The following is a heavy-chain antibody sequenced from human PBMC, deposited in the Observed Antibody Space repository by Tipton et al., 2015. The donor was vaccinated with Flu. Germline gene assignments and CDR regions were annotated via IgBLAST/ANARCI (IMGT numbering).Heavy chain of an antibody. D-gene: IGHD2-15*01. CDR3: ARVGRGGIVYYFDY. CDR1: GYYISSGYY. Sequence: TPSLTCTVSGYYISSGYYWGWIRQPPGKGLEWIGSIYHSGSTYYNPSLKSRVTISVDTSKNQFSLKLSSVTAADTAVYYCARVGRGGIVYYFDYWGQGTLVTVSS. CDR2: IYHSGST. V-gene: IGHV4-38-2*02. J-gene: IGHJ4*02.